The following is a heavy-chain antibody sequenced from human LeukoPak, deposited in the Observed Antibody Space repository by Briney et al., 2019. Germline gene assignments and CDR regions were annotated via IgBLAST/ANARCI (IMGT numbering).Heavy chain of an antibody. V-gene: IGHV4-39*01. CDR1: GGSISSSSYF. CDR3: ARHSWSRDTRDAFDI. D-gene: IGHD5-18*01. Sequence: SETLSLTCTVSGGSISSSSYFWGWIRQPPGKGLEWIGSIYYSGSTYYNPSLKSRVTISVDTSKNQFSLKLSSVTAADTAVYYCARHSWSRDTRDAFDIWGQGTMVTVSS. J-gene: IGHJ3*02. CDR2: IYYSGST.